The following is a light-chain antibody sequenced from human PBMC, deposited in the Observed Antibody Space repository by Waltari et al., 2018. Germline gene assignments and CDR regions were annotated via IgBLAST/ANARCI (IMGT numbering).Light chain of an antibody. CDR2: GAS. Sequence: EIVMTQSPATLSVSPGERATLSRRASQSVSSNLAWYQQKPGQAPRLLIYGASTRATGIPARFSGSGSGTDFTLTISSLQSEDFVVYYCQQYNNWPRTFGQGTKVEIK. J-gene: IGKJ1*01. V-gene: IGKV3-15*01. CDR3: QQYNNWPRT. CDR1: QSVSSN.